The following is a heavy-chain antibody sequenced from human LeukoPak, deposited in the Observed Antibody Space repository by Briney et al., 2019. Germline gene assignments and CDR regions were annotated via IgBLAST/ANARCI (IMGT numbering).Heavy chain of an antibody. CDR1: GGSISSSSYY. D-gene: IGHD6-19*01. CDR3: ASSYSSGWYVFDY. Sequence: SETLSLTCTVSGGSISSSSYYWGWIRQPPGKGLEWIGTIYYSGSTYYNPSLKSRVTISVDTSKNQFPLKLSSVTAADTAVYYCASSYSSGWYVFDYWGQGTLVTVSS. J-gene: IGHJ4*02. V-gene: IGHV4-39*01. CDR2: IYYSGST.